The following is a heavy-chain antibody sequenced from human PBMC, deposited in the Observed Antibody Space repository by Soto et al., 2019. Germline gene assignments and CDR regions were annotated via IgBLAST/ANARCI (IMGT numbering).Heavy chain of an antibody. CDR2: ISSSSSTI. CDR1: AFTFSSHA. CDR3: STVGHTSGWYGKPGDY. J-gene: IGHJ4*01. Sequence: GGSLRLSCVASAFTFSSHAMNWVRQAPGKGLEWIAYISSSSSTIYYAASVKGRFTISRDNAQNTLYLEMTSLRAEDTVVYFCSTVGHTSGWYGKPGDYWGFGTLVTVSS. D-gene: IGHD6-19*01. V-gene: IGHV3-48*01.